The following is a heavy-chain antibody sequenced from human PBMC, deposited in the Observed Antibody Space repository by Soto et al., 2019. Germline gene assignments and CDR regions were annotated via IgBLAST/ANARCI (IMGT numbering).Heavy chain of an antibody. CDR2: ISGSGDRT. CDR3: AKGRRDDVLTGFYLTYFDY. V-gene: IGHV3-23*01. Sequence: EVQLLESGGGLVQPGGSLRLSCAASGFTFSNYAMSWVRQAPGKGLKWVSSISGSGDRTFSADSLKGLFSISRDNSRNMLFLQISSLRADDTAVYYCAKGRRDDVLTGFYLTYFDYWGQGTQVTVPS. J-gene: IGHJ4*02. CDR1: GFTFSNYA. D-gene: IGHD3-9*01.